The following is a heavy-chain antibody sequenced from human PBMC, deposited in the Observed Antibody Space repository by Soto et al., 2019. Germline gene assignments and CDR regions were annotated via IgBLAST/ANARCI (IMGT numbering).Heavy chain of an antibody. CDR3: GRVWGDYGDSPMYMDV. CDR1: GYTFTSYG. D-gene: IGHD4-17*01. J-gene: IGHJ6*03. Sequence: ASVKVSCKASGYTFTSYGISWVRQAPGQGLEWMGWISAYNGNTNYAQKHQGRVTMTTDTSTSTAYMELRSLRSDDTAVYYCGRVWGDYGDSPMYMDVWGKGTTVTVSS. CDR2: ISAYNGNT. V-gene: IGHV1-18*01.